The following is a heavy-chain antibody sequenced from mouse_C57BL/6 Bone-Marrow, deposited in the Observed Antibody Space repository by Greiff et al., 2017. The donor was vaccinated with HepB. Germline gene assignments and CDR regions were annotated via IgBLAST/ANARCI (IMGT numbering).Heavy chain of an antibody. J-gene: IGHJ4*01. Sequence: QVQLQQPGTELVKPGASVKLSCKASGYTFTSYWMHWVKQRPGQGLEWIGNINPSNGGTNYNEKFKSKDTLTVDKSSSTAYMQLSSLTSEDSAVYYCARAAQATSYAMDYWGQGTSVTVSS. CDR2: INPSNGGT. CDR3: ARAAQATSYAMDY. CDR1: GYTFTSYW. D-gene: IGHD3-2*02. V-gene: IGHV1-53*01.